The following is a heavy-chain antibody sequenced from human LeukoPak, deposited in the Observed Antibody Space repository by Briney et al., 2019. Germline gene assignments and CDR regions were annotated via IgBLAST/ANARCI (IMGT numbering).Heavy chain of an antibody. D-gene: IGHD1-1*01. Sequence: GGSLRLSCAASGFTFSSYAMHWVRQAPGKGLEWVAVISYDGSNKYYADSVKGRFTISRAKNTLYLQMNSLRAGDTAVYYCAREAYNAVYFDYWGQGTLVTVSP. V-gene: IGHV3-30-3*01. CDR1: GFTFSSYA. CDR2: ISYDGSNK. CDR3: AREAYNAVYFDY. J-gene: IGHJ4*02.